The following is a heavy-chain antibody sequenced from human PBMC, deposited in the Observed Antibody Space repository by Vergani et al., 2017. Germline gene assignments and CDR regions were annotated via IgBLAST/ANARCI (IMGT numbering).Heavy chain of an antibody. CDR2: ISSSSSYI. D-gene: IGHD1-26*01. CDR1: GFTFSSYS. CDR3: ARDVWVEDYGMDV. Sequence: EVQLVESGGGLVKPGGSLRLSCAASGFTFSSYSMNWVRQAPGKGLEWVSSISSSSSYIYYADSVKGRFTISRDNAKNSLYLQMNSLRAEDTAVYYCARDVWVEDYGMDVWGQGTTVTVSS. J-gene: IGHJ6*02. V-gene: IGHV3-21*01.